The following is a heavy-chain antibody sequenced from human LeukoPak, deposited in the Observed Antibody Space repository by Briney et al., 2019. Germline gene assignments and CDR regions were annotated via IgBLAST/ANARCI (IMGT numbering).Heavy chain of an antibody. Sequence: ETLSLTCAVSGDSISSSHWWSWVRQSPGQGLEWIGRIKSKTDGGTTDYAAPVKGRFTISRDDSKNTLYLQMNSLKTEDTAVYYCTTDLYDILGFDYWGQGTLVTVSS. V-gene: IGHV3-15*01. CDR1: GDSISSSHW. CDR3: TTDLYDILGFDY. CDR2: IKSKTDGGTT. J-gene: IGHJ4*02. D-gene: IGHD3-9*01.